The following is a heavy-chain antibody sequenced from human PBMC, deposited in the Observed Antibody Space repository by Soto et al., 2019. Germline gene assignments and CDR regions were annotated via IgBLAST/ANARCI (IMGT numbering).Heavy chain of an antibody. CDR2: SCAYSGNT. V-gene: IGHV1-18*01. CDR3: ARAPPPPDY. Sequence: QVQLVQSGAEVKKPGASVKVSCKASGYTFASYAISWMRQAPGQGLEWMGWSCAYSGNTNYAQKLHGRVTMPTDTSTSTAYMELRSLRSDDTAVYYCARAPPPPDYWGQGTLVTVSS. J-gene: IGHJ4*02. CDR1: GYTFASYA.